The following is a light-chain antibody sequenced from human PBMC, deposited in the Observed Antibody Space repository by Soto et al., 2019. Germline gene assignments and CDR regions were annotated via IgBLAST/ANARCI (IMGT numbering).Light chain of an antibody. V-gene: IGKV3D-15*01. CDR2: DTS. J-gene: IGKJ5*01. CDR3: QQFNNWPPP. Sequence: EIVMTQSPAPLSVFPGEVATLSCRASQSVSSSLAWYQQKPGHAPRLLIYDTSTRATGIPARFSGGGSGTEFTLTIRSLQSEDFALYFCQQFNNWPPPFGQGTRLEIK. CDR1: QSVSSS.